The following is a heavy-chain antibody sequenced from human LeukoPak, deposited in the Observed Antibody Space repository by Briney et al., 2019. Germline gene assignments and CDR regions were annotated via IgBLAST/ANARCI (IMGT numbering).Heavy chain of an antibody. J-gene: IGHJ5*01. V-gene: IGHV5-51*01. CDR3: ARLEPNIAMAATEVWWFDS. Sequence: GESLKISRKASGYTFTSYSIGWVRQMPGKGLDLMGTIYPGDSETRYTPSFQGQVTFSADKSISTAYLQWNSLKASDTAIYFCARLEPNIAMAATEVWWFDSWGQGTLLTVSS. CDR2: IYPGDSET. D-gene: IGHD6-19*01. CDR1: GYTFTSYS.